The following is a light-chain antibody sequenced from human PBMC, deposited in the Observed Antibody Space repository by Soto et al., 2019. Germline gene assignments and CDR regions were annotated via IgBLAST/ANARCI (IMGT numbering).Light chain of an antibody. Sequence: DIQMTQSPSTLSASVGDRGTISCRASQTISTWLTWYQQKPGKAPKVLIYKASSLESGVPSRFSGSGSGTEFTLTISSLQPDDFATYHCQQYNTYPYTFGQGTKVDIK. CDR1: QTISTW. J-gene: IGKJ2*01. CDR2: KAS. V-gene: IGKV1-5*03. CDR3: QQYNTYPYT.